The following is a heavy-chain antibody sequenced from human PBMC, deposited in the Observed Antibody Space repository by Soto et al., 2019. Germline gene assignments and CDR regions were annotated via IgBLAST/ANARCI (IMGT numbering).Heavy chain of an antibody. J-gene: IGHJ4*02. Sequence: QVQLQESGPGLVKPSETLSLTCAVSGGSIGTYYWNWIRQPAGKGLEWIGRITTSGTTPYNPSLKSRVAMSVDTSKNQFSLKLSSVTAADTAIYYCSRDYGVSNILDYWGQGTLVTVSS. CDR3: SRDYGVSNILDY. CDR1: GGSIGTYY. V-gene: IGHV4-4*07. CDR2: ITTSGTT. D-gene: IGHD3-10*01.